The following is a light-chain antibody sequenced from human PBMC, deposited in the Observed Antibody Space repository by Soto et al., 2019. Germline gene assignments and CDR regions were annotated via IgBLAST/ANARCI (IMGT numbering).Light chain of an antibody. CDR3: AAWDDSLSGGV. CDR1: SSNIGSNY. CDR2: RNN. Sequence: QSVLTQPHTASGTPGQRVTISCSGSSSNIGSNYVYWYQQLLGTAPKLLIYRNNQRPSGVPDRFSGSKSGTSASLAISGLRSEDEADYYCAAWDDSLSGGVFGGGTKLTVL. J-gene: IGLJ2*01. V-gene: IGLV1-47*01.